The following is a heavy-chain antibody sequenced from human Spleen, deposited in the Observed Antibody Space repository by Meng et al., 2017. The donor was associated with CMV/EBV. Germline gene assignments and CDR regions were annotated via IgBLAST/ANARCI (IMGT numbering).Heavy chain of an antibody. CDR1: GFTFSSYA. Sequence: GESLKISCAASGFTFSSYAMHWVRQAPGKGLEWVAVISYDGSNKYYADSVKGRFTISRDNSKNTLYLQMNSLRAEDTAWYYCAREATADLWSSYYEHLDYWGQGTLVTVSS. CDR3: AREATADLWSSYYEHLDY. D-gene: IGHD3-3*01. J-gene: IGHJ4*02. CDR2: ISYDGSNK. V-gene: IGHV3-30-3*01.